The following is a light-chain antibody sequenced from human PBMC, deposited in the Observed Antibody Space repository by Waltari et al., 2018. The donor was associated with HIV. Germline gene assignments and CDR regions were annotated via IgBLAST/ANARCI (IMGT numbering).Light chain of an antibody. CDR3: MIWHNNVSV. CDR2: YKSDSDK. CDR1: SGINIPSHR. Sequence: QAVLTQPSSLSASPGASASLTCTLRSGINIPSHRIYWYKQKPGSPPQYLLKYKSDSDKQHASAVPIRFSGSKDTSANAGILFISGLQSDDEADYYCMIWHNNVSVFGPVTRVTVL. V-gene: IGLV5-45*03. J-gene: IGLJ1*01.